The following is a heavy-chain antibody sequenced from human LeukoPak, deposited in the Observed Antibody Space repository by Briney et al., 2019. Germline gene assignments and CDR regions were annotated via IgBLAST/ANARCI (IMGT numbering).Heavy chain of an antibody. CDR1: GFTFSSYG. V-gene: IGHV3-23*01. D-gene: IGHD3-9*01. Sequence: GGTLRLSCAASGFTFSSYGMSWVRQAPGKGLEWVSAISGSGGSTYYADSVKGRFTISRDNSKNTLYLQMNSLRAEDTAVYYCAKVVATGHDILTGYFWSQRSDYWGQGTLVTVSS. CDR2: ISGSGGST. J-gene: IGHJ4*02. CDR3: AKVVATGHDILTGYFWSQRSDY.